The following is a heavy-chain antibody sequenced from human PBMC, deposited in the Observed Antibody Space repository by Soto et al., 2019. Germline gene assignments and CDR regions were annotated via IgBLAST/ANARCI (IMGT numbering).Heavy chain of an antibody. J-gene: IGHJ4*02. V-gene: IGHV4-61*01. Sequence: QVQLQESGPGLVKPSETLSLTCTVSGGSVSSGSYYWSWIRQPPGKGLEWIGYIYYSGSTNYNPYLKSRVTISVDTSKNQFSLKLSSVTAADTAVYYCARVRIAAAGPYFDYWGQGTLVTVSS. CDR2: IYYSGST. CDR3: ARVRIAAAGPYFDY. D-gene: IGHD6-13*01. CDR1: GGSVSSGSYY.